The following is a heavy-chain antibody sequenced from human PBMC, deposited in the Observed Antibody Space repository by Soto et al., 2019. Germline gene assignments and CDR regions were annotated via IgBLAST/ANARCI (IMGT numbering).Heavy chain of an antibody. Sequence: QVQLQESGPGLVKPSETLSLTCTVAGGSVSSGDYYWSWIRQPPGKGLEWIVYIYYSGNTYYNPSLKTRVTIPVDISNNQFSMKLNSVTAADTAVYHCARVPRELEPTVWFDPWGQGTLVTVSS. CDR1: GGSVSSGDYY. V-gene: IGHV4-30-4*01. J-gene: IGHJ5*02. CDR2: IYYSGNT. D-gene: IGHD1-1*01. CDR3: ARVPRELEPTVWFDP.